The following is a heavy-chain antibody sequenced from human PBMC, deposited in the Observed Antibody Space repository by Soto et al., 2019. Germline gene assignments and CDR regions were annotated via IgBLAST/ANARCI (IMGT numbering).Heavy chain of an antibody. V-gene: IGHV5-51*01. Sequence: KVSCKVSGYTLTELSMHWVRQAPGKGLEWMGIIYPGESDTRYSPSFQGQVTISADKSISTAYLQWSSLKASDTAMYYCSRSGVLGYCSGGSCYDWFDPWGQGTLVTVSS. D-gene: IGHD2-15*01. CDR1: GYTLTELS. J-gene: IGHJ5*02. CDR2: IYPGESDT. CDR3: SRSGVLGYCSGGSCYDWFDP.